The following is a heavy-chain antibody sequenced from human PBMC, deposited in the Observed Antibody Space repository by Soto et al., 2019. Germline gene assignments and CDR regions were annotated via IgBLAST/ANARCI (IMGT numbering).Heavy chain of an antibody. Sequence: QVQLVESGGGVVQPGRSLRLSCAASGFTFNSYVMHWVRQAPGKGLEWVAFISFDGSIKYYADSVKGRFTISSDSSKNTLYMQMNNLRAEDTALYYCAKGRELYIYNHTGMDVWGQGTTVTVSS. V-gene: IGHV3-30*18. CDR2: ISFDGSIK. D-gene: IGHD1-7*01. J-gene: IGHJ6*02. CDR1: GFTFNSYV. CDR3: AKGRELYIYNHTGMDV.